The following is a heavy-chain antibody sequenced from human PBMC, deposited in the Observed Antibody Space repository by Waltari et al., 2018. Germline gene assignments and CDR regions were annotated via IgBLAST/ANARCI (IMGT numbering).Heavy chain of an antibody. Sequence: EVQVVESGGGLVQPGGSLRLSCAASSFTVSRSWMPWVRQAPGKGLVWVSRINPDGNTINYADSVRGRFTISRDSARNTLYLQMNSLRADDTAVYYCVRDFGGNLDSWGQGTLVTVSS. CDR3: VRDFGGNLDS. CDR2: INPDGNTI. D-gene: IGHD2-15*01. CDR1: SFTVSRSW. J-gene: IGHJ4*02. V-gene: IGHV3-74*01.